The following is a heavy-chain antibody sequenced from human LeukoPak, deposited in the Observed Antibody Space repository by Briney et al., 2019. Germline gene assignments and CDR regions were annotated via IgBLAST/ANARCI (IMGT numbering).Heavy chain of an antibody. CDR2: INHSGST. CDR3: ASDYGSIAAAGTPLDP. J-gene: IGHJ5*02. CDR1: GGSFSGYY. D-gene: IGHD6-13*01. Sequence: PSETLSLTCAVYGGSFSGYYWSWIRQPPGKGLEWIGEINHSGSTNHNPSLKSRVTISVDTSKNQFSLKLSSVTAADTAVYYCASDYGSIAAAGTPLDPWGQGTLVTVSS. V-gene: IGHV4-34*01.